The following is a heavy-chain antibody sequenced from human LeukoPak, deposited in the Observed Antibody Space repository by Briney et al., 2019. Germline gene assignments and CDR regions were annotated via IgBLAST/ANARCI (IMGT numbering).Heavy chain of an antibody. CDR3: ARDNDSRDPPHFDY. D-gene: IGHD3-16*01. CDR2: ISTYNGNT. V-gene: IGHV1-18*01. J-gene: IGHJ4*02. Sequence: ASVKVSCKASGYTFPSYGISWVRQAPGQGLEWMGWISTYNGNTKYAQKLQGRVTMTTDTSTRTAYMELSSLRSEDTAVYYCARDNDSRDPPHFDYWGQGTLVTVSS. CDR1: GYTFPSYG.